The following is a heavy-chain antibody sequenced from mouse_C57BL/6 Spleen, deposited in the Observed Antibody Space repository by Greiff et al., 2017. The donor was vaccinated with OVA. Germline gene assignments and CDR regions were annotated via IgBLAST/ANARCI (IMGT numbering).Heavy chain of an antibody. J-gene: IGHJ2*01. CDR1: GYAFTNYL. CDR3: ARRGDLDY. D-gene: IGHD2-13*01. CDR2: INPGSGGT. Sequence: VKLQESGAELVRPGTSVKVSCKASGYAFTNYLIEWVKQRPGQGLEWIGVINPGSGGTNYNEKFKGKATLTADKSSSTAYMQLSSLTSEDSAVYFCARRGDLDYWGQGTTLTVSS. V-gene: IGHV1-54*01.